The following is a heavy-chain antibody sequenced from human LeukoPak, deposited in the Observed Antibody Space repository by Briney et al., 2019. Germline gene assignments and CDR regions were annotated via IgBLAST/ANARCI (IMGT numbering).Heavy chain of an antibody. Sequence: SETLSLTCTVSGGSISSYYWSWIRQPPGKGLEWIGYIYYSGSTNYNPSLKSRVTISVDTSKNQFSLKLSSVTAADTAVYYLARHPKRFSYGSGSSYNWFDPWGQGTLVTVSS. D-gene: IGHD3-10*01. CDR3: ARHPKRFSYGSGSSYNWFDP. CDR1: GGSISSYY. J-gene: IGHJ5*02. CDR2: IYYSGST. V-gene: IGHV4-59*08.